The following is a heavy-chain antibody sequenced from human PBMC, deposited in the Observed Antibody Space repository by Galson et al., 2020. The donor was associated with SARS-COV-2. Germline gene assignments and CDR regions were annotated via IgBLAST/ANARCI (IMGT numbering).Heavy chain of an antibody. Sequence: GGSLRLSCEASGFPFGSYGMHWVRQAPGKGLEWVALISYDGSNKYYGDSVKGRFTISRDNSKNSLFLQVNSLRAEDTAVYYCVKEGGSHAYYYYGLDVWGLGTTVTVSS. CDR2: ISYDGSNK. CDR1: GFPFGSYG. V-gene: IGHV3-30*18. J-gene: IGHJ6*02. D-gene: IGHD3-16*01. CDR3: VKEGGSHAYYYYGLDV.